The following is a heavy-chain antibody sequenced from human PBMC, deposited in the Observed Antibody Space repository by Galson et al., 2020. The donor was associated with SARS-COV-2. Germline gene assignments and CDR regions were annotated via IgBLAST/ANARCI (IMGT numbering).Heavy chain of an antibody. J-gene: IGHJ5*02. CDR1: YY. D-gene: IGHD1-26*01. CDR2: IYYSGST. CDR3: ASSGSYLSNWFDP. V-gene: IGHV4-39*01. Sequence: YYMSWIRRDPGKGLEWIGSIYYSGSTYYNPSLKSRVTISVDTSKNQFSLKLSSVTAADTAVYYCASSGSYLSNWFDPWGQGTLVTVSS.